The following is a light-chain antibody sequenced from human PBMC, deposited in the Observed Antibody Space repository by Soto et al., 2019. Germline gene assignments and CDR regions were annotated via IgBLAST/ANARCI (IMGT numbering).Light chain of an antibody. CDR3: CSYAGSYTVL. V-gene: IGLV2-11*01. Sequence: QSALTQPRSVSGSPGQSVTISCTGTSSDVGGYNYVSRYQQHPGKAPKLMIYDVSKRPSGVPDRFSGSKSGNTASLTISGLQAEDEADYSCCSYAGSYTVLFGGGTKLTVL. CDR1: SSDVGGYNY. J-gene: IGLJ2*01. CDR2: DVS.